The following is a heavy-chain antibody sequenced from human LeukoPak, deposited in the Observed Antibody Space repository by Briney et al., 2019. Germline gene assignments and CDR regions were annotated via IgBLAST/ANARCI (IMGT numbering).Heavy chain of an antibody. CDR3: AREREVLLGGIAVYYFDY. CDR1: GGSISGYY. D-gene: IGHD6-19*01. V-gene: IGHV4-59*01. CDR2: IYYSGNS. Sequence: SETLSLTCTVSGGSISGYYWSWIRQPPGKGLEWIGYIYYSGNSNYNPSLKSRVTISADTSKNQFSLNLSSVTAADTAVYYCAREREVLLGGIAVYYFDYWGQGTLVTVSS. J-gene: IGHJ4*02.